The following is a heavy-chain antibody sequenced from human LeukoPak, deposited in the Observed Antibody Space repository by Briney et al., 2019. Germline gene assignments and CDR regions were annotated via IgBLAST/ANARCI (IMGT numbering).Heavy chain of an antibody. Sequence: GRSLRLSCAASGFTFSAYAMHWVRQAPGKGLEWVALISYDESNKYNADSVKGRFTISRDNAKNSLYLQMNSLRAEDTAVYYCARKFGEYLGAFDIWGQGTMVTVSS. J-gene: IGHJ3*02. D-gene: IGHD3-10*01. V-gene: IGHV3-30-3*01. CDR3: ARKFGEYLGAFDI. CDR2: ISYDESNK. CDR1: GFTFSAYA.